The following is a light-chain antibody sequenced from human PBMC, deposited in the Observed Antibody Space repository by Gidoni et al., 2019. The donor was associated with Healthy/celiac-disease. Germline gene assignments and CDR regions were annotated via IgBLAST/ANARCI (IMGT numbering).Light chain of an antibody. J-gene: IGLJ3*02. Sequence: QSALTQPASGSGSPGQSITISCTGTSSAVGGYNYVSWYQQHPGKAPKLMIYDVSNRPSGVSNRFSGSKSGNTASLTISGLQAEDEADYYCSSYTSSSTRVFGGGTKLTVL. V-gene: IGLV2-14*01. CDR2: DVS. CDR1: SSAVGGYNY. CDR3: SSYTSSSTRV.